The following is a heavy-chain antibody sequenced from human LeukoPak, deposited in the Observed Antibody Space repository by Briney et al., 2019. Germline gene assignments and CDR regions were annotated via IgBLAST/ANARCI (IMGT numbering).Heavy chain of an antibody. V-gene: IGHV3-23*01. D-gene: IGHD2-21*01. CDR3: AKENEAAVISHFDY. Sequence: GGSLRLSCAASGFTFSSYAMSWVRQAPGKGLEWVSGISGSGGNTFYADSVKGRFTISRDNSKNTLYLQMNSLRAEDTAVYYCAKENEAAVISHFDYWGQGTLVTVSS. J-gene: IGHJ4*02. CDR2: ISGSGGNT. CDR1: GFTFSSYA.